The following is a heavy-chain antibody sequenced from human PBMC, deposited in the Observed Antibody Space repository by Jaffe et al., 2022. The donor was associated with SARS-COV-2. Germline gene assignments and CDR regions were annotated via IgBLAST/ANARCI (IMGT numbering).Heavy chain of an antibody. J-gene: IGHJ4*01. CDR1: GGSISRSGNY. CDR3: ARRCISTSCYIY. CDR2: IYDSGST. Sequence: QVQLQESGPGLVKPSETLSLSCTVSGGSISRSGNYWGWFRQPPGKALEWIGNIYDSGSTYYNPSLKSRVTISVDTSKNQFSLKVNSVTAADTAVYYCARRCISTSCYIYWGQGILVTVSS. V-gene: IGHV4-39*01. D-gene: IGHD2-2*01.